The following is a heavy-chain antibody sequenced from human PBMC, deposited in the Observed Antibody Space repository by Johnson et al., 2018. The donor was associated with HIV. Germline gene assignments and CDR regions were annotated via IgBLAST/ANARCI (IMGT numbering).Heavy chain of an antibody. CDR1: GFTFSSYA. V-gene: IGHV3-23*04. J-gene: IGHJ3*02. CDR2: ISGSGGST. Sequence: VQLVESGGGLVQPGGSVRLSCAASGFTFSSYALTWVRQAPGKGLEAVSTISGSGGSTYYADSVKGRFTISGDNSKNTLYLQMNSLRAEDTAVYYCARLRGAFDIWGQGTLVTVSS. CDR3: ARLRGAFDI.